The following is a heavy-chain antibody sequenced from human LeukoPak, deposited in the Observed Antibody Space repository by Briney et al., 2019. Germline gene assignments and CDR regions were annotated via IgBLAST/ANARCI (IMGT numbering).Heavy chain of an antibody. CDR3: AKDDNWLQFES. CDR1: GYTFTNYD. V-gene: IGHV1-8*03. D-gene: IGHD5-24*01. Sequence: GASVKVSCKASGYTFTNYDIHWVRQATGQGLEWMGWMNPFSGNTGYAQNFQGRITITRNTSISTAYMELSSLRSEDTAVYYCAKDDNWLQFESWGQGTLVTVSS. J-gene: IGHJ5*01. CDR2: MNPFSGNT.